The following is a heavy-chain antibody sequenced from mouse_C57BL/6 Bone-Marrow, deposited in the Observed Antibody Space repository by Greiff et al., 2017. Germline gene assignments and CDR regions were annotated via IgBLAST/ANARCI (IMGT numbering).Heavy chain of an antibody. J-gene: IGHJ2*01. D-gene: IGHD1-1*01. CDR3: GVITTVVANYFDY. Sequence: PGQGLEWIGRIHPSDSDTNYNQKFKGKATLTVDKSSSTAYMQLSSLTSEDSAVYYCGVITTVVANYFDYWGQGTTLTVSS. CDR2: IHPSDSDT. V-gene: IGHV1-74*01.